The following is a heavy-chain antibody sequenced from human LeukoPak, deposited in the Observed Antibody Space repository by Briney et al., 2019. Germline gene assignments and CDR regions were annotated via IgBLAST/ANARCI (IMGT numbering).Heavy chain of an antibody. D-gene: IGHD2-2*02. CDR1: GFTFSDYY. CDR3: AKGSKYELLYGLFDY. Sequence: GGSLRLSCAASGFTFSDYYMSWIRQAPGKGLEWVSYISSSGSTIYYADSVKGRFTISRDNAKNSLYLQMNSLRAEDTAVYYCAKGSKYELLYGLFDYWGQGSLVTVSS. CDR2: ISSSGSTI. V-gene: IGHV3-11*01. J-gene: IGHJ4*02.